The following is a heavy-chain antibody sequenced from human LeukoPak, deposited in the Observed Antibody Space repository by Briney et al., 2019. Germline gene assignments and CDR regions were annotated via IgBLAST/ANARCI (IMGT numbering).Heavy chain of an antibody. D-gene: IGHD1-26*01. J-gene: IGHJ5*02. CDR3: AKKSGAAFCNWFDP. V-gene: IGHV3-30*02. CDR2: IRYDGSNK. CDR1: GFTFSSFG. Sequence: PGGSLRLSCAASGFTFSSFGMHWVRQAPGKGLEWVAYIRYDGSNKKYADSLEGRFTISRDNSKNALYLQIDSLRPEDTAVYYCAKKSGAAFCNWFDPWGQGTLVTVSS.